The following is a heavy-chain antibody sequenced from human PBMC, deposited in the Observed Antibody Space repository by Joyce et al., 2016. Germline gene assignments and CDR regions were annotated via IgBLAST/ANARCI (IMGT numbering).Heavy chain of an antibody. J-gene: IGHJ4*02. Sequence: QVQLVQSGAEVKKPGSSVKVSCMASGGTLRGYAISWVRQAPGQGLGWMGGVISIFRTANYAQKFQGRGTIKADEFTNTAYMELSSLRFEDTAVYYCARSPGSGWYYLDSWGQGTLVTVSS. CDR3: ARSPGSGWYYLDS. CDR2: VISIFRTA. V-gene: IGHV1-69*01. CDR1: GGTLRGYA. D-gene: IGHD6-19*01.